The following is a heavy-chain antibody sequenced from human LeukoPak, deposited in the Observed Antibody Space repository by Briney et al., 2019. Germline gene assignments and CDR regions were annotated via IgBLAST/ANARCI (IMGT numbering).Heavy chain of an antibody. J-gene: IGHJ2*01. Sequence: PGRSLRLSCAASGFTFSSYGMHWVRQAPGKGLEWVAVIWYDGSNKYYADSVKGRFTISRDNSKNTLYLQMNSLRAEDTAVYYCARDYLDWYFDLWGRGPLVPVPS. CDR2: IWYDGSNK. V-gene: IGHV3-33*01. CDR3: ARDYLDWYFDL. CDR1: GFTFSSYG.